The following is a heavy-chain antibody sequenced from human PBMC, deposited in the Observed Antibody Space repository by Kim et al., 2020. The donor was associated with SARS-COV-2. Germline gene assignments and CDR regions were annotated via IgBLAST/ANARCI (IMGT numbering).Heavy chain of an antibody. Sequence: SETLSLTCTVSGGSISSSSYYWGWIRQPPGKGLEWIGCIYYSGSTYYNPSLKSRVTISVDTSKNQFSLKLSSVTAADTAVYYCARVVSSGWYYFDYWGQGTLVTVSS. V-gene: IGHV4-39*01. CDR2: IYYSGST. CDR3: ARVVSSGWYYFDY. CDR1: GGSISSSSYY. D-gene: IGHD6-19*01. J-gene: IGHJ4*02.